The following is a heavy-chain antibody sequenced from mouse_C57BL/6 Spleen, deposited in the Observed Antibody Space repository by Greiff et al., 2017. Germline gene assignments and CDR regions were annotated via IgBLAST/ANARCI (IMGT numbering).Heavy chain of an antibody. CDR1: GYAFSSYW. D-gene: IGHD6-1*01. CDR3: SSSEELGPFDY. CDR2: IYPDNGDT. Sequence: VQLQQSGAELVKPGASVKISCKASGYAFSSYWMNWVKQRHGKGLEWIGNIYPDNGDTKYNGKFKGKATLTVDKSSSTAYMELSSLTSEDSAVYYCSSSEELGPFDYWGQGTLVTVSA. J-gene: IGHJ3*01. V-gene: IGHV1-80*01.